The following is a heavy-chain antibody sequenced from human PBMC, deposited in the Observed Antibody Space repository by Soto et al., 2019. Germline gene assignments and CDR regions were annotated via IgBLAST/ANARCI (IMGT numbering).Heavy chain of an antibody. D-gene: IGHD3-10*01. V-gene: IGHV3-23*01. CDR1: GLTFGSRA. Sequence: LRLSCVASGLTFGSRAMSWVRQAPGEGLQWVATITDNGGDAKYADSVRGRFVISRDNSKKTLYLQMTSLTAEDSSMYFCARGSTESYPGSRIFDFWGRGTLVTVSS. CDR3: ARGSTESYPGSRIFDF. CDR2: ITDNGGDA. J-gene: IGHJ4*02.